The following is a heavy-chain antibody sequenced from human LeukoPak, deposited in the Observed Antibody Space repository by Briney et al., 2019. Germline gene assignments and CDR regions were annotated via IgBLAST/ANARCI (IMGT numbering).Heavy chain of an antibody. J-gene: IGHJ3*02. CDR3: ARPSMVRGPLQGFDI. CDR2: IYYSGST. CDR1: GGSISSSSYY. D-gene: IGHD3-10*01. Sequence: PSETLSLTCTVSGGSISSSSYYWGWIRQPPGKGLEWIGSIYYSGSTYYNPSLKGRVTISVDTSKNQFSLKLSSVTAADTAVYYCARPSMVRGPLQGFDIWGQGTMVTVSS. V-gene: IGHV4-39*01.